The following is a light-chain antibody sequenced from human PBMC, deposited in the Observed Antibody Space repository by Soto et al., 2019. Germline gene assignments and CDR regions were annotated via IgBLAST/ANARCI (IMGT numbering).Light chain of an antibody. CDR1: SSDVGGYNY. V-gene: IGLV2-11*01. J-gene: IGLJ3*02. CDR2: DVN. Sequence: QSALTQPRSVSGSPGQSATISCTGTSSDVGGYNYVSWYQQHPGKAPKLMIYDVNKRPSGVPDRFSGSKSGNTASLTISGLQGEDEADYYCCSYAGSYTWVFGGGTKLTVL. CDR3: CSYAGSYTWV.